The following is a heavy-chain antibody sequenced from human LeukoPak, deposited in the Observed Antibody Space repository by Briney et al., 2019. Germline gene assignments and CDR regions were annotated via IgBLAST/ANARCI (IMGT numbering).Heavy chain of an antibody. Sequence: SETLSLTCAVYGGSFSGYYWSWIRQPPGKGLEWIGEINHSGSTNYNPSLKSRVTISVDTSKNQFSLKLSSVTAADTAVYYCARVGGLWVGESSHASFDYWGQGTLVTVSS. D-gene: IGHD3-10*01. CDR1: GGSFSGYY. CDR3: ARVGGLWVGESSHASFDY. CDR2: INHSGST. V-gene: IGHV4-34*01. J-gene: IGHJ4*02.